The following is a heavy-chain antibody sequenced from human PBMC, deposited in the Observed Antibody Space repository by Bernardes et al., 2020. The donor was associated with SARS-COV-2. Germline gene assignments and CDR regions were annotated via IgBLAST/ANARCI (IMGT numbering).Heavy chain of an antibody. J-gene: IGHJ4*02. D-gene: IGHD6-19*01. CDR1: GFTFGDYA. Sequence: GGSLRLSCTASGFTFGDYAMSWVRQAPGKGLEWVGFIRSKAYGGTTEYAASVKGRFTISRDDSKSIAYLQMNSLKTEDTAVYYCTRDPKTGTAGNDLDYWGQGTLVTVSS. CDR3: TRDPKTGTAGNDLDY. V-gene: IGHV3-49*04. CDR2: IRSKAYGGTT.